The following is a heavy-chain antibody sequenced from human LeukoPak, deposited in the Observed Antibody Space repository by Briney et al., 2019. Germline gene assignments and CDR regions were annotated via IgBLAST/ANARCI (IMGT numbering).Heavy chain of an antibody. CDR1: GGSFSGYY. Sequence: SETLSLTCAVYGGSFSGYYWSWIRQPPGKGLEWIGEINHSGSTNYNPSLKSRVTISVDTSKNQFSLKLSSVTAADTAVYYCVRLTRHIVVVPAAMPQFDPWGQGTLVTVSS. J-gene: IGHJ5*02. CDR3: VRLTRHIVVVPAAMPQFDP. D-gene: IGHD2-2*01. V-gene: IGHV4-34*01. CDR2: INHSGST.